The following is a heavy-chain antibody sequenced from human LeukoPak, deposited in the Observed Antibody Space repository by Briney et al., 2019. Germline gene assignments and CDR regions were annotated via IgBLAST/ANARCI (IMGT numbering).Heavy chain of an antibody. CDR3: ARDLNLAFDI. D-gene: IGHD1-14*01. CDR2: ISSSSSYI. Sequence: GGSLRLSCAASGFTFSSYSMNWVRQAPGKGLEWVSSISSSSSYIYYADSVKGRFTISRDNAKNSLYLQMNSPRAEDTAVYYCARDLNLAFDIWGQGTMVTVSS. V-gene: IGHV3-21*01. J-gene: IGHJ3*02. CDR1: GFTFSSYS.